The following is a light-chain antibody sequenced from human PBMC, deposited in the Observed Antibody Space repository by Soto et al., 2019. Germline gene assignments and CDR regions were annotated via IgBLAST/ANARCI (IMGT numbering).Light chain of an antibody. V-gene: IGLV2-14*01. CDR3: SSYTSSSTRV. CDR1: SSDVGGYNY. CDR2: DVS. Sequence: QSALTPPASVSGSPGQSITISCTGTSSDVGGYNYVSWYQQHPGKAPKLMIYDVSNRPSGVSNRFSGSKSGNTASLTISGLQAEDEAEYYCSSYTSSSTRVFGGGTKLTVL. J-gene: IGLJ2*01.